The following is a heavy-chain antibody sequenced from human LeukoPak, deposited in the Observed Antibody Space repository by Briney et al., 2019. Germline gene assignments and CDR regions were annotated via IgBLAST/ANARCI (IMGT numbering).Heavy chain of an antibody. Sequence: ASVKVSCKASGYTFTSYDINWVRQATGKGLEWMGWMNPNSGNKGYAQKFQGRVTMTRNTSKSTAYMGLSSLRSEDTAVYYCARMEVAVSAFDIWGQGTMVTVSS. CDR1: GYTFTSYD. D-gene: IGHD6-19*01. CDR2: MNPNSGNK. V-gene: IGHV1-8*01. J-gene: IGHJ3*02. CDR3: ARMEVAVSAFDI.